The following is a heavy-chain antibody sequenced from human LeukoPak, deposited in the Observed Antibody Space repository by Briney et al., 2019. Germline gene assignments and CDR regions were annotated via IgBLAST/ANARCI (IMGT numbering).Heavy chain of an antibody. CDR2: ISRGGSTT. Sequence: GGSLRLSCAASGFTFSDSYMSWIRQAPRKGLEWVSYISRGGSTTYYADSVKGRFTISRDNAKNSLYLQMNSLRAEDTAVYYCVRGVSISSSWYNDIWGQGTMVTVSS. CDR1: GFTFSDSY. V-gene: IGHV3-11*01. D-gene: IGHD6-13*01. J-gene: IGHJ3*02. CDR3: VRGVSISSSWYNDI.